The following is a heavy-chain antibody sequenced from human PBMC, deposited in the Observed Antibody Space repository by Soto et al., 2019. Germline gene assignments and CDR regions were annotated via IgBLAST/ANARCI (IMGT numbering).Heavy chain of an antibody. J-gene: IGHJ6*02. CDR3: AKQQGPGTPYYYAMDV. Sequence: EVQLLESGGDLVQPGDSPRLSCAASGFTFSSYAMTWVRQAPGKGLEWVSVIRSRGDRTYYADSVEGRFTISRDNSRSILYLEMRNLRPYDTAVYYCAKQQGPGTPYYYAMDVWGQGTTVTVS. D-gene: IGHD3-10*01. CDR2: IRSRGDRT. V-gene: IGHV3-23*01. CDR1: GFTFSSYA.